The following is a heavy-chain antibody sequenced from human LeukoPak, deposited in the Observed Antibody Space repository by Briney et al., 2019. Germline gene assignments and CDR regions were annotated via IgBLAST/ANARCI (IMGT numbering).Heavy chain of an antibody. CDR1: GFXFSSYA. V-gene: IGHV3-23*01. Sequence: GGSLRLSCAASGFXFSSYAMSWVRQAPGKGLEWVSAIYSGGSTYYADSVKGRFTISRDKSKNMVYLQMNSLRADDTAVYYCARALTSDYWGQGTLVTVSS. CDR2: IYSGGST. J-gene: IGHJ4*02. CDR3: ARALTSDY.